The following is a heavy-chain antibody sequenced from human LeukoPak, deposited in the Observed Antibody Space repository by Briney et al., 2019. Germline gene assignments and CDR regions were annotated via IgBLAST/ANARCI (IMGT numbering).Heavy chain of an antibody. CDR2: IRSQIYGGTP. V-gene: IGHV3-49*04. J-gene: IGHJ4*02. CDR1: GFTFGDYA. Sequence: GGSLRLSCTGSGFTFGDYAMTWVRQAPGKGLEWVGFIRSQIYGGTPEYAASVRGRFTISRDDSEGVAYLQMNSLKTEDTAVYYCTRDQTPYYWGQGTLVTVSS. CDR3: TRDQTPYY.